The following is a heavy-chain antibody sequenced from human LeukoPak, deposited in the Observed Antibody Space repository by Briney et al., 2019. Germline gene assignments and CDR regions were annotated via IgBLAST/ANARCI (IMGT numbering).Heavy chain of an antibody. J-gene: IGHJ4*02. V-gene: IGHV5-51*01. CDR2: IYPGDSDT. CDR1: GYSFTSYW. CDR3: ARQWGRGSRSYLGY. Sequence: GESLKISCKGSGYSFTSYWIAWVRQMPGKGLEWMGVIYPGDSDTTYSPSFQGQVTISADKSISNAYLQWSSLRASDTAMYYCARQWGRGSRSYLGYWGQGTLVTVSS. D-gene: IGHD3-10*01.